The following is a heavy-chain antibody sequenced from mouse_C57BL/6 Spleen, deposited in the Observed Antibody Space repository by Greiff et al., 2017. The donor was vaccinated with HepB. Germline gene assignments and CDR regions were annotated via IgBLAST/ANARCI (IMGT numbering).Heavy chain of an antibody. V-gene: IGHV1-26*01. CDR1: GYTFTDYY. CDR3: ARGDGYYLTWFAY. CDR2: INPNNGGT. Sequence: EVQLQQSGPELVKPGASVKISCKASGYTFTDYYMNWVKQSHGKSLEWIGDINPNNGGTSYNQKFKGKATLTVDKSSSTAYMELRSLTSEDSAVYYWARGDGYYLTWFAYWGQGTLVTVSA. D-gene: IGHD2-3*01. J-gene: IGHJ3*01.